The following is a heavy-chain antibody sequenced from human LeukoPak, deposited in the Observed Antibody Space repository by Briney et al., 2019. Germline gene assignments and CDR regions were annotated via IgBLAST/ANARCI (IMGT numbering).Heavy chain of an antibody. D-gene: IGHD3-22*01. J-gene: IGHJ4*02. CDR3: VLSYYYDSSGYGYYFDY. CDR2: INPSGGST. CDR1: GYTFTSYY. Sequence: GASVKVSCKASGYTFTSYYMHWVRQAPGQGLEWMGIINPSGGSTSYAQKFQGRVTITADKSTSTAYMELSSLRSEDTAVYYCVLSYYYDSSGYGYYFDYWGQGTLVTVSS. V-gene: IGHV1-46*01.